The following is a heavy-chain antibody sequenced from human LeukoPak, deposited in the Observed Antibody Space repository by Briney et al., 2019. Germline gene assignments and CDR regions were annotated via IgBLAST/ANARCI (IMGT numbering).Heavy chain of an antibody. Sequence: SETLSLTCAVSGDSISNSNWWSWIRQPPGQGLEWIGEVYPTGSTNYSPSLKGRVTISVDKSKNQFSLKLGSVTPGETAVYYCAIGGSESLAVAGYYYYYYMDVWGKGTTVTVSS. CDR2: VYPTGST. CDR3: AIGGSESLAVAGYYYYYYMDV. D-gene: IGHD6-19*01. V-gene: IGHV4-4*02. CDR1: GDSISNSNW. J-gene: IGHJ6*03.